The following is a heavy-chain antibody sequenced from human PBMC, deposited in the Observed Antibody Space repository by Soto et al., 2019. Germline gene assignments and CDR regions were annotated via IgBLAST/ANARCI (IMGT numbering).Heavy chain of an antibody. J-gene: IGHJ4*02. CDR1: GVSLTSGNW. CDR2: IFHDGTA. CDR3: ARLVYDTRLNYMYFDF. V-gene: IGHV4-4*01. Sequence: LSLTCAVSGVSLTSGNWWTWVRQSPQRGLEYIGEIFHDGTAYYYPSFERRVAMSVDTSRNQFSLKLTSVTAADTAVYFCARLVYDTRLNYMYFDFWGPGTLVTVSS. D-gene: IGHD3-10*01.